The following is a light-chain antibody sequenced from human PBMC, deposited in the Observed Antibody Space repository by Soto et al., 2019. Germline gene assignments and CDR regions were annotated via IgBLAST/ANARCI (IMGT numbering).Light chain of an antibody. CDR1: QGIGVY. CDR3: QKYNSAPLT. J-gene: IGKJ4*01. Sequence: DLQMTQSPSSLSASLGDRVTITCRASQGIGVYLAWFQQKPGKVPKLLIDAASTLPSGVPSRFSGSGSGTDFTLTISSLQPEDFATYYCQKYNSAPLTFGGGTKVEIK. CDR2: AAS. V-gene: IGKV1-27*01.